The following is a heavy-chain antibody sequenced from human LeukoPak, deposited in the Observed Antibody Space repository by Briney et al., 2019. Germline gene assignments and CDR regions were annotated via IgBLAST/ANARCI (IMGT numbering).Heavy chain of an antibody. Sequence: GGSLRLSCAASGFSFSTSGMHWVRQAPGKGLEWVANIKQDGSEKNSVDSVKGRFTISRDNAKNSLYLQMNSLRVEDTAVYYCARDRYSSSWGQGTLVTVSS. CDR2: IKQDGSEK. CDR3: ARDRYSSS. CDR1: GFSFSTSG. V-gene: IGHV3-7*01. D-gene: IGHD6-13*01. J-gene: IGHJ4*02.